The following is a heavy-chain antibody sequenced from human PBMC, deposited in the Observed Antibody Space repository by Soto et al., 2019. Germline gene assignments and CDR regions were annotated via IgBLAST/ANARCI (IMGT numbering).Heavy chain of an antibody. CDR1: GGSVSSASYY. CDR3: ARVPFYDSSGYDMYYVDY. D-gene: IGHD3-22*01. CDR2: IYYSGST. V-gene: IGHV4-61*01. Sequence: SETLSLTCTVSGGSVSSASYYWSWIRQPPGKGLEWIGYIYYSGSTNYNPSLKSRVTISVDTSKNQFSLKLSSVTAADTAVYYCARVPFYDSSGYDMYYVDYWGQGTLVTVSS. J-gene: IGHJ4*02.